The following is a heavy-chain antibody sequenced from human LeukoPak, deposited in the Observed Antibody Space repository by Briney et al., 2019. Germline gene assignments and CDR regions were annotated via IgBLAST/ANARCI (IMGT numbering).Heavy chain of an antibody. CDR1: GYTFTGYY. D-gene: IGHD3-10*01. V-gene: IGHV1-2*02. CDR3: AREELWFGELPCLDY. CDR2: INPNSGGT. Sequence: ASVKVSCKASGYTFTGYYMHWVRQAPGQGLERMGWINPNSGGTNYAQKFQGRVTMTRDTSISTAYMELSRLRSDDTAVYYCAREELWFGELPCLDYWGQGILVTVSS. J-gene: IGHJ4*02.